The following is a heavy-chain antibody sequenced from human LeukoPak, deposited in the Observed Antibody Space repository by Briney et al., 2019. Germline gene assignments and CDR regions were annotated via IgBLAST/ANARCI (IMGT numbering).Heavy chain of an antibody. CDR3: ARPSKPTPPTKYCRSTSCYVPWWFDP. J-gene: IGHJ5*02. D-gene: IGHD2-2*01. Sequence: ASVKVSCKASGYTFTGYYMHWVRQAPGQGLEWMGWINPNSGGTNYAQKFQGRVTMTRDTSISTAYMELSRLRSDDTAVYYCARPSKPTPPTKYCRSTSCYVPWWFDPWGQGTLVTVSS. V-gene: IGHV1-2*02. CDR1: GYTFTGYY. CDR2: INPNSGGT.